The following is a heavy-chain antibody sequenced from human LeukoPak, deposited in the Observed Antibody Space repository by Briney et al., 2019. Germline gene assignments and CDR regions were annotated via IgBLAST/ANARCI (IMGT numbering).Heavy chain of an antibody. CDR2: ISGSGGST. V-gene: IGHV3-23*01. Sequence: GGSLRLSCAASGFTFSSYAMSWVRQAPGKGLEWVSAISGSGGSTYYADSVKGRFTISRDNSKNTLHLQMNSLRAEDTAVYYCVRGYSSSSHSGFDPWGQGTLVTVSS. CDR1: GFTFSSYA. CDR3: VRGYSSSSHSGFDP. J-gene: IGHJ5*02. D-gene: IGHD6-6*01.